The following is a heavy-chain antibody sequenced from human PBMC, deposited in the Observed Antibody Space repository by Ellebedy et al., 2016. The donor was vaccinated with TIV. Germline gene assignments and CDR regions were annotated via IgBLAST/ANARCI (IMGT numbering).Heavy chain of an antibody. V-gene: IGHV3-23*01. J-gene: IGHJ4*02. CDR2: ISGNGGRT. D-gene: IGHD6-19*01. Sequence: PGGSLRLSCEAFVLPFTSYDMSWIRQAPGKGLEWVSSISGNGGRTDYADSVKGRFTISRDNSNNSLYLQMNSLRAEDTAVYYCAKGSQWLGRTCFDYWGQGTLVTVSS. CDR3: AKGSQWLGRTCFDY. CDR1: VLPFTSYD.